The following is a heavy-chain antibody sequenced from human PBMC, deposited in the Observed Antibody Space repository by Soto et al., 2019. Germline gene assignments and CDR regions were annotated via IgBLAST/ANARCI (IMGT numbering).Heavy chain of an antibody. D-gene: IGHD4-17*01. J-gene: IGHJ6*02. Sequence: EVQLVESGGGLVKPGGSLRLSCAASGFTFSKAWMSWVRQAPVKGLEWVGRIKSKTDGGTTDYAAPVKGRFTISRDDSKNTLYLQMNSLKTEDTAVYYCTSTTVVTRLYYYYYYGMDVWGQGTTVTVSS. V-gene: IGHV3-15*01. CDR3: TSTTVVTRLYYYYYYGMDV. CDR2: IKSKTDGGTT. CDR1: GFTFSKAW.